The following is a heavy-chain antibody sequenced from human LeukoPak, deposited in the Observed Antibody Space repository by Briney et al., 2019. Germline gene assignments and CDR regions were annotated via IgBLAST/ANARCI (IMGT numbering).Heavy chain of an antibody. Sequence: PGGSLRLSCAACGFTLSTYWMSWVRQARGEGLEWLSNIKQDVTAKYSVSSVTGPFTISKVYAKTSLYLQMNSLIAEDTAMYYCASDSAGNDYWGQGTLVTVSS. CDR3: ASDSAGNDY. D-gene: IGHD6-13*01. V-gene: IGHV3-7*01. CDR1: GFTLSTYW. CDR2: IKQDVTAK. J-gene: IGHJ4*02.